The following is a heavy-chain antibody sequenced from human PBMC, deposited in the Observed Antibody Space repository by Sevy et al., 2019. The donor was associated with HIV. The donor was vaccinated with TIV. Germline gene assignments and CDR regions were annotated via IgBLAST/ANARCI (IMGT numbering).Heavy chain of an antibody. Sequence: GGSLRLSCAASGFTFSDYYMSWIRQAPGKGLEWVSYISSSGSTIYYADSVKGRFTISRDNAKNSLYLQMNSLRAEDTAVYYCAGDIHWQWLVRSNGMDVWGQGTTVTVSS. J-gene: IGHJ6*02. D-gene: IGHD6-19*01. V-gene: IGHV3-11*01. CDR1: GFTFSDYY. CDR3: AGDIHWQWLVRSNGMDV. CDR2: ISSSGSTI.